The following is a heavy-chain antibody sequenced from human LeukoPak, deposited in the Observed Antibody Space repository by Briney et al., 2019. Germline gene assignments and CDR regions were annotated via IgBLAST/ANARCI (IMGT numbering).Heavy chain of an antibody. J-gene: IGHJ6*02. Sequence: GGSLRLSCAASGLTFSSHWMHWVRQAPGKGLEWVGRIRTKIEGETRDYPAPVKGRFTISRDDSKTTLYLQMNGLKTEDSAVYYCTTERNWELLRPYGLDIWGQGTTVTVSS. CDR3: TTERNWELLRPYGLDI. D-gene: IGHD1-26*01. V-gene: IGHV3-15*01. CDR1: GLTFSSHW. CDR2: IRTKIEGETR.